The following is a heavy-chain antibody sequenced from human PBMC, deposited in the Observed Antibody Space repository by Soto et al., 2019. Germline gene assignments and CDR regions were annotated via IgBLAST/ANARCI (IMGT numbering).Heavy chain of an antibody. CDR2: INPNSGGT. CDR1: GYTFTGYY. J-gene: IGHJ4*02. Sequence: RASVKVSCKASGYTFTGYYMHWVRQAPGQGLEWMGWINPNSGGTNYAQKFQGRVTMTRDTSISTAYMELSRLRSDDTAVYYCARGSIGQLWFLLPFDYWGQGTLVTVSS. V-gene: IGHV1-2*02. D-gene: IGHD5-18*01. CDR3: ARGSIGQLWFLLPFDY.